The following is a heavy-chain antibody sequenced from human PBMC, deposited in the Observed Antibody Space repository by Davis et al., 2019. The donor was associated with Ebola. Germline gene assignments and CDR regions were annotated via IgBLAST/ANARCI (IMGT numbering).Heavy chain of an antibody. D-gene: IGHD2-2*01. J-gene: IGHJ3*02. CDR1: GFIFRTYV. Sequence: GESLKISCAASGFIFRTYVMSWVRQAPGKGLEWVSTLGTSADTYYADSVKGRFTISRDNSKNTLYLQMNGLRVEDTAIYYCAKDTSNIWFDMWGQGTMVTVSS. CDR2: LGTSADT. CDR3: AKDTSNIWFDM. V-gene: IGHV3-23*01.